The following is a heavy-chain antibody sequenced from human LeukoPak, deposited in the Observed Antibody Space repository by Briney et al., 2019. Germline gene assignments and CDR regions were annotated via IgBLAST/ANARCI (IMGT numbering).Heavy chain of an antibody. CDR1: GFTFSSYI. CDR2: ISSSSSYI. Sequence: GGSLRLSCAASGFTFSSYIMNWVRQAPGKGLEWVSSISSSSSYIYYADSVKGRFTISRDNAKNSLYLQMNSLRAEDTAVYYCARDSRSGDTAPLNYWGQGTLVTVSS. D-gene: IGHD5-18*01. CDR3: ARDSRSGDTAPLNY. V-gene: IGHV3-21*01. J-gene: IGHJ4*02.